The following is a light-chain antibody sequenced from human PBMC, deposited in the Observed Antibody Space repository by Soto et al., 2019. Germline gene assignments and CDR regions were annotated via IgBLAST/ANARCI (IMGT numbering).Light chain of an antibody. CDR2: EGS. V-gene: IGLV2-23*03. CDR3: CSYAGSSTFLYV. CDR1: SSDVGSYNL. Sequence: SALTQPASVSGSPGQSITISCTGTSSDVGSYNLVSWYQQHPGKAPKLMIYEGSKRPSGVSNRFSGSRSGNTASLTISGLQADDEADYYCCSYAGSSTFLYVFGTGTKLTVL. J-gene: IGLJ1*01.